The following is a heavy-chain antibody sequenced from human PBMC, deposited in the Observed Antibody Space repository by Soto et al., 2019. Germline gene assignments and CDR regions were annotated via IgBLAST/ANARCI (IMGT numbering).Heavy chain of an antibody. D-gene: IGHD4-4*01. V-gene: IGHV1-3*01. J-gene: IGHJ6*03. Sequence: GASVKVSCKASGYTFTSYAMHWVRQAPGQRLEWMGWINAGNGNTKYSQKFQGRVTITRDTSASTAYMELSSLRSEDTAVYYCARALNPETVTPTNYYYYYYMDVWGKGTTVTVSS. CDR2: INAGNGNT. CDR1: GYTFTSYA. CDR3: ARALNPETVTPTNYYYYYYMDV.